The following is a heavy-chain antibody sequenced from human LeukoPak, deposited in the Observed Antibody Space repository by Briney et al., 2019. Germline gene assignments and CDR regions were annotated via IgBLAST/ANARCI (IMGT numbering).Heavy chain of an antibody. V-gene: IGHV3-21*01. CDR2: ISSSGSYI. CDR3: ASWAEYSDDY. Sequence: GGSLRLSCAASGFTFSSYAMSWVRQAPGKGLEWVSSISSSGSYIYYADSVKGRFTISRDNAKNSLYLQMNSLRAEDTAVYYCASWAEYSDDYWGQGTLVTVSS. D-gene: IGHD5-18*01. CDR1: GFTFSSYA. J-gene: IGHJ4*02.